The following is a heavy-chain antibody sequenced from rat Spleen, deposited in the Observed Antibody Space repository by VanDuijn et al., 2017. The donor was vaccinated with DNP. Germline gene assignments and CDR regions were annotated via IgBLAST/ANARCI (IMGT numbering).Heavy chain of an antibody. Sequence: QVQLKESGPGLVQPSETLSLTCTVSGFSLTTYSVSWVRQPSGKGPEWMGKMWYDGDTAYNSALKSRLSISKDTSKSQVFIKMNSLQTEDTATYYCARAYTYSYAMDAWGQGTSVTVSS. J-gene: IGHJ4*01. V-gene: IGHV2-34*01. CDR3: ARAYTYSYAMDA. D-gene: IGHD1-9*01. CDR2: MWYDGDT. CDR1: GFSLTTYS.